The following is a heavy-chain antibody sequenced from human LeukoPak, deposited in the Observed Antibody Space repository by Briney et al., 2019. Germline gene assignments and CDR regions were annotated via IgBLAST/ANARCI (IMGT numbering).Heavy chain of an antibody. Sequence: GGSLTLSCAASGFSSSSYWMSWVRQAPGKGLEWVANIKQDGSEKYYVDYVKGRFTISRDNAKNSLYLQMNSLRAEDTAVYYCARGSPNTVTTLQYFDNWGQGTLVTVSS. CDR1: GFSSSSYW. J-gene: IGHJ4*02. CDR3: ARGSPNTVTTLQYFDN. CDR2: IKQDGSEK. D-gene: IGHD4-17*01. V-gene: IGHV3-7*01.